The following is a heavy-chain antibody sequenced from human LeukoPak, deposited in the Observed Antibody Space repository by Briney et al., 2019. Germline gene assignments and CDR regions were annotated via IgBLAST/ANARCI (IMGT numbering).Heavy chain of an antibody. V-gene: IGHV1-69*13. CDR1: GGTFSSYA. Sequence: SVKVSCKASGGTFSSYAISWVRQAPGQGLEWMGGIIPISGTANYAQKFQGRVTITADESTSTAYMELSSLRSEDTAVYYCASTGSGDHSEYFQHWGQGTLVTVSS. D-gene: IGHD1-14*01. CDR3: ASTGSGDHSEYFQH. J-gene: IGHJ1*01. CDR2: IIPISGTA.